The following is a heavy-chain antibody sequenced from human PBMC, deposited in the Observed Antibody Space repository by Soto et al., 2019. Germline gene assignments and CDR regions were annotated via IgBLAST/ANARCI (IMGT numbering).Heavy chain of an antibody. J-gene: IGHJ6*03. CDR3: AIVLAEMGTTGNYYYYYMDV. V-gene: IGHV4-59*01. CDR2: IYYSGST. D-gene: IGHD1-1*01. Sequence: SETLSLTCTVSGGSISSYYWSWIRQPPGKGLEWIGYIYYSGSTNYNPSLKSRVTISVDTSKNQFSLKLSSVTAADTAVYYFAIVLAEMGTTGNYYYYYMDVWGKGTTVTVSS. CDR1: GGSISSYY.